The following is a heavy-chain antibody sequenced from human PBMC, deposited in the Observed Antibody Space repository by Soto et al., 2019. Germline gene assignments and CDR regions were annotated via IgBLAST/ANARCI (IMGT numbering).Heavy chain of an antibody. Sequence: QVQLVQSGAEVKKPGASVKVSCKASGYTFTSYGISWVRQAPGQGLEWRGWISAYNGNTNYAQKLQGRVTMTTDTSTSTAYMGLRSLRSDDTAVYYCAREWKQLVQSYYYYYMDVWGKGTTVTVSS. CDR2: ISAYNGNT. D-gene: IGHD6-6*01. J-gene: IGHJ6*03. V-gene: IGHV1-18*01. CDR3: AREWKQLVQSYYYYYMDV. CDR1: GYTFTSYG.